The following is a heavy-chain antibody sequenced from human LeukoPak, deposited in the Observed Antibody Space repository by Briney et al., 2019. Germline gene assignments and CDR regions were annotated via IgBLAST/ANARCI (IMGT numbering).Heavy chain of an antibody. V-gene: IGHV3-66*01. CDR3: ARGYNYAFSL. CDR1: GFTVSVNY. J-gene: IGHJ4*02. CDR2: LYSGGSS. Sequence: GGSLRLSCEASGFTVSVNYVSWVRQAPGEGLEWVSTLYSGGSSHYADSVKGRFTISRDNSKNTLYLQMDTLRAEDTAVYYCARGYNYAFSLWGQGTLVTVTS. D-gene: IGHD5-18*01.